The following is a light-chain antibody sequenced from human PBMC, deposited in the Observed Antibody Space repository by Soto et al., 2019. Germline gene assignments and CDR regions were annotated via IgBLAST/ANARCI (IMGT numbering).Light chain of an antibody. CDR1: SSDVGDYNY. Sequence: QSALTQPASVSGSPGQSITISCTGTSSDVGDYNYVSWYQQHPGKAPKLMIYEVSNRPSGVSNRFSGSKSGNTASLTISGLQAEDEADYYCSSNTTSSLVFGGGTKLTVL. J-gene: IGLJ2*01. V-gene: IGLV2-14*01. CDR3: SSNTTSSLV. CDR2: EVS.